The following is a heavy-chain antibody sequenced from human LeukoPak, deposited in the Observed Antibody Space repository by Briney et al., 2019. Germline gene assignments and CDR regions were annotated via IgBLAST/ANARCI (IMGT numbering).Heavy chain of an antibody. J-gene: IGHJ4*02. CDR1: GFTFSSYA. CDR2: ISGGGGYI. V-gene: IGHV3-23*01. CDR3: AKLKGYCTSTSCSSMFYFDY. D-gene: IGHD2-2*01. Sequence: GGSLRLSCAASGFTFSSYAMSWVRQAPGKGLEWVSAISGGGGYIYYADTVKGRFTISRDNSKNTLYLQMHSLRAEDTAVYYCAKLKGYCTSTSCSSMFYFDYWGQGTLDTVSS.